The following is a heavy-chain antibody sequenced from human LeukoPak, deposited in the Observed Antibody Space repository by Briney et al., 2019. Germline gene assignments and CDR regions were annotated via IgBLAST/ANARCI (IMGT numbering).Heavy chain of an antibody. V-gene: IGHV3-21*01. CDR3: AKIVNRGSTSPFAN. CDR1: GFTFSSYS. CDR2: ISSSSSYI. J-gene: IGHJ4*02. D-gene: IGHD2-2*01. Sequence: GGSLRLSCAASGFTFSSYSMNWVRQAPGKGLEWVSSISSSSSYIYYADSVKSRFTISRDNAKNSLYLQMNSLRAEDTAVYYCAKIVNRGSTSPFANWGQGTLVTVSS.